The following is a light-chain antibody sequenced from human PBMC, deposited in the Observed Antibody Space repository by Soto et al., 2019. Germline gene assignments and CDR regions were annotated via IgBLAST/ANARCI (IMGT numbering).Light chain of an antibody. Sequence: QIVLTQSPSASASLGTSVKLTCTLSSGHSSDAIAWHQQQPEKGPRYLMKINSDGSHNKGDGIPDRFSGSRSGAERYLTISSLQSEDEADYYCQTWGTVNVVFGGGTKLTVL. V-gene: IGLV4-69*01. CDR2: INSDGSH. J-gene: IGLJ2*01. CDR3: QTWGTVNVV. CDR1: SGHSSDA.